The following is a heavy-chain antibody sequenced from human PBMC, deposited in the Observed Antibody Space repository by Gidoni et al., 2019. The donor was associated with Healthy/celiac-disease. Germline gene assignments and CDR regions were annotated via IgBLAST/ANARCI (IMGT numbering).Heavy chain of an antibody. Sequence: QGQLVQSGAEGKKPGSSVKGSCKGSGGTLSSDAISWVRQAPGQGLEWMGGIIPLFGPATYAQKFPCRVTITADKSPRTAYLELSSLRSEDTAVYYCASLRYYDSSGPSYFDYWGQGTLVTVSS. CDR2: IIPLFGPA. J-gene: IGHJ4*02. V-gene: IGHV1-69*06. CDR3: ASLRYYDSSGPSYFDY. D-gene: IGHD3-22*01. CDR1: GGTLSSDA.